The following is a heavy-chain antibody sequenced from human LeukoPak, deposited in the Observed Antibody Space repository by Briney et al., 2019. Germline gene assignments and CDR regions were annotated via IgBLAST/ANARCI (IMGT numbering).Heavy chain of an antibody. Sequence: GESLKISCAGSGYNFARYWIAWVRQVPGEGLEYMGIIYAGDSDTTYSPSFQGQVIISADKSVDSAYLQWNSLKASDTGIYYCARRGVIAGRGYYFDLWGRGTLVTVSS. D-gene: IGHD1-20*01. J-gene: IGHJ2*01. CDR2: IYAGDSDT. CDR3: ARRGVIAGRGYYFDL. CDR1: GYNFARYW. V-gene: IGHV5-51*01.